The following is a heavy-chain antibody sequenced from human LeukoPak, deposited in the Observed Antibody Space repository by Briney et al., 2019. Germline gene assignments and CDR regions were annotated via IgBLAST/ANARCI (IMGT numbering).Heavy chain of an antibody. D-gene: IGHD2-2*01. Sequence: PGGSLRLSCAASGFTFSSSAMSWVRQAPGKGLEWVSGISGSNANTYYADSVKGRFTISRDNSKNRLYLQMNSLRAEDTAVYYCAKWAEYCSSISCYVRYWGQGTLVTVSS. CDR3: AKWAEYCSSISCYVRY. J-gene: IGHJ4*02. V-gene: IGHV3-23*01. CDR1: GFTFSSSA. CDR2: ISGSNANT.